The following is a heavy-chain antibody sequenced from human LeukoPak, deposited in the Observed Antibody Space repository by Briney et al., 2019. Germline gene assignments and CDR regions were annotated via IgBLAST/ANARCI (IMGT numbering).Heavy chain of an antibody. Sequence: GGSLRFSCAASGGTFSNYAMHWVRQAPGKGLGWVALISSGGTYEYYADSVKGRFTISRDNSNNTLYLQLNSLRAEDTAVYYCARDSTYYYDSGSSGPHYFDNWGQGTLVTVSS. CDR3: ARDSTYYYDSGSSGPHYFDN. V-gene: IGHV3-30*16. D-gene: IGHD3-10*01. CDR2: ISSGGTYE. CDR1: GGTFSNYA. J-gene: IGHJ4*02.